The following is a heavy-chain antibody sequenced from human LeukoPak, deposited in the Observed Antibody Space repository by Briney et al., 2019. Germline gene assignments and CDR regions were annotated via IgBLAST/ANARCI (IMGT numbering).Heavy chain of an antibody. J-gene: IGHJ4*02. V-gene: IGHV3-7*01. CDR1: GFTFSSYW. CDR3: ARDQGGALDF. D-gene: IGHD3-16*01. CDR2: MKQDGSAK. Sequence: PGGSLRLSCAVSGFTFSSYWMAWVRQAPGKGLEWVANMKQDGSAKHYADSVKGRFTISRDNAKNSLYLQMNSLRAEDTAVYYCARDQGGALDFWGLGSLATVSS.